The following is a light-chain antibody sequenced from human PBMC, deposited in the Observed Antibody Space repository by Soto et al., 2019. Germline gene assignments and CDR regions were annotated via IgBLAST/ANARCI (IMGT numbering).Light chain of an antibody. CDR3: QQYESFPRT. V-gene: IGKV1-5*03. CDR1: QSINNW. CDR2: KAS. Sequence: QMTQSPSTLSASVGDRVTITCRASQSINNWLAWYQQKPGKAPKLFIFKASTLESGVPSRFSGSGSGTEFTLSISSLQPDDFATYFCQQYESFPRTFGQGTKVEIK. J-gene: IGKJ1*01.